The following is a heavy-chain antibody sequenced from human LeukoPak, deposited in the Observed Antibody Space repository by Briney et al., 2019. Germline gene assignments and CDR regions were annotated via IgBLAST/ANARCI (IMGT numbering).Heavy chain of an antibody. V-gene: IGHV3-33*06. Sequence: PGGSLRLSCAASGFTFSSYGVHWVRLAPGKGLEWVAVIWYDGSNKYYADSVKGRFTISRDNSKNTLYLQMNSLRAEDTAVYYCAKEDSSGYSSLDYWGQGTLVTVSS. J-gene: IGHJ4*02. CDR1: GFTFSSYG. CDR2: IWYDGSNK. CDR3: AKEDSSGYSSLDY. D-gene: IGHD3-22*01.